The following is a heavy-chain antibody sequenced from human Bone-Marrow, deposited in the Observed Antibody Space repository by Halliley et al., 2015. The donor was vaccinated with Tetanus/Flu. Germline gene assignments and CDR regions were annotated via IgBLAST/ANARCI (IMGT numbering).Heavy chain of an antibody. J-gene: IGHJ4*02. CDR1: GGTLSSHV. V-gene: IGHV1-69*06. CDR2: ITPFLDTT. CDR3: AGVDQFGAPFAS. Sequence: QVQLVQSGAEVKRHGSSVKVSCKAAGGTLSSHVISRGRQAPGQGLEWMGRITPFLDTTKNGQKFQGRVTITADKSTSTAYMELSSLSSEDTGVYFCAGVDQFGAPFASGGQGPLVTVSS. D-gene: IGHD3-10*01.